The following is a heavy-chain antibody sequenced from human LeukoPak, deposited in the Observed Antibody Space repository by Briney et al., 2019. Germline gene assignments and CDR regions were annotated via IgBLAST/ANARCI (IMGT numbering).Heavy chain of an antibody. D-gene: IGHD3-22*01. CDR1: GGTFSSYA. J-gene: IGHJ4*02. Sequence: SVKVSCKASGGTFSSYAISWLRQAPGQGLEWMGGIISIFGTANYAQKFQGRVTITTDESTSTAYMELSSLRSEDTAVYYCARDRYYDSSGYNHDYWGQGTLVTVSS. CDR3: ARDRYYDSSGYNHDY. V-gene: IGHV1-69*05. CDR2: IISIFGTA.